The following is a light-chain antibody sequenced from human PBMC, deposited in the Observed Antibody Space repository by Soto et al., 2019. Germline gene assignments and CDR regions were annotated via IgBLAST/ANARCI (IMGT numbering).Light chain of an antibody. J-gene: IGKJ1*01. V-gene: IGKV1-39*01. CDR1: QNISSY. CDR2: AAS. Sequence: DIQMTQSPSSLSASVGDRVTITCRASQNISSYLNWYQQKPGKAPKLLIYAASSLQSGVPSRFSASGSGTDSTLIISSLQPEDFAIYYCHQSYSIPWTFGQGTKVEIK. CDR3: HQSYSIPWT.